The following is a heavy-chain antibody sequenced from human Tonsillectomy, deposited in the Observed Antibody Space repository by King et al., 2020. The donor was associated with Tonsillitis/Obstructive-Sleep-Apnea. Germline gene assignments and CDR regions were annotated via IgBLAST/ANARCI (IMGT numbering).Heavy chain of an antibody. D-gene: IGHD2-15*01. CDR2: IYYSGST. CDR1: GGAISSGGYD. CDR3: ARDRCSGGSCYPDY. Sequence: QLQESGPGLGKPSQTLSLTCTVSGGAISSGGYDWSWIRQHPRNGLEWIGYIYYSGSTYFNPSLKSRVTISVDTSKNQFSLKLSSVTAADTAVYYCARDRCSGGSCYPDYWGQGTLVTVSS. V-gene: IGHV4-31*03. J-gene: IGHJ4*02.